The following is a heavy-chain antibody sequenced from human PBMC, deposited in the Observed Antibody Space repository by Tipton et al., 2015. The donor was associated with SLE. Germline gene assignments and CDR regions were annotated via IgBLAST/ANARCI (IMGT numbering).Heavy chain of an antibody. CDR1: GGSISSYY. D-gene: IGHD2-8*01. V-gene: IGHV4-59*12. J-gene: IGHJ4*02. Sequence: TLSLTCTVSGGSISSYYWSWIRQPPGKGLEWIGYIYYSGSTNYNPSLKSRVTISVDTSKNQFSLKLSSVTAADTAVYYCARDGTGENCTNGVCYTSYWGQGTLVTVSS. CDR3: ARDGTGENCTNGVCYTSY. CDR2: IYYSGST.